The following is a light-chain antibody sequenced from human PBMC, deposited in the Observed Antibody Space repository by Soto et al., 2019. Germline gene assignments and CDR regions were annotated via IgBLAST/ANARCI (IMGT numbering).Light chain of an antibody. CDR2: GNS. CDR1: ISNIGAGYD. V-gene: IGLV1-40*01. CDR3: QSYDISLSGFHV. J-gene: IGLJ1*01. Sequence: QSVLTQPPSVSGAPGQRVTISCTGSISNIGAGYDVHWYQQLPGTVPKVLIYGNSNRPSGVPDQFSGSKSGTSASLAITGLQAEDEADYYCQSYDISLSGFHVFGTGTKVTVL.